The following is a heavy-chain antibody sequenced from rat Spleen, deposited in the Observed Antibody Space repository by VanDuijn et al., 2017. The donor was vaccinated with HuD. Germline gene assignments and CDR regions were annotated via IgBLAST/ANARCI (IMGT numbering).Heavy chain of an antibody. V-gene: IGHV5-27*01. CDR3: TTDWTTRL. CDR2: ITNSGYT. J-gene: IGHJ2*01. CDR1: GFTFSNYG. Sequence: EVQLVESGGGLVQPGRSLKLSCAASGFTFSNYGMAWVRQAPTKGLEWVASITNSGYTYYRDSVKGRFTISRDNAKSILYLQMDSLRSEDTATYYCTTDWTTRLWGQGVMVTVSS. D-gene: IGHD1-11*01.